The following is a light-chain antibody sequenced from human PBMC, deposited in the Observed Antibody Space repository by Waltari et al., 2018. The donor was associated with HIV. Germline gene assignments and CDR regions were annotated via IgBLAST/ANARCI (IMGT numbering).Light chain of an antibody. CDR3: QQYGSSLFT. Sequence: EIVLTQSPGTLPLSPGERATLSCRASQSVSSSYVAWYQQKPGQAPRLLIYGASSRATGIPDRFSGSGSGTDFTLTISRLEPEDFAVYYCQQYGSSLFTFGPGTKVDIK. CDR1: QSVSSSY. J-gene: IGKJ3*01. V-gene: IGKV3-20*01. CDR2: GAS.